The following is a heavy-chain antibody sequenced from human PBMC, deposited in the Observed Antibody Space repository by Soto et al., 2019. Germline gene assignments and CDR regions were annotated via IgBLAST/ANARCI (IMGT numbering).Heavy chain of an antibody. Sequence: QVQLVQSGAEVKKPGSSVKVSCKASGGTFSSYAISWVRQAPGQGLEWMGGIIPIFGTANYAQKFQGRVRITAEESTSPAYMELSSLRSEDTAVYYCAGGWGDVVVVVAATQDWFDPWGQGTLVTVSS. J-gene: IGHJ5*02. CDR1: GGTFSSYA. D-gene: IGHD2-15*01. CDR2: IIPIFGTA. CDR3: AGGWGDVVVVVAATQDWFDP. V-gene: IGHV1-69*12.